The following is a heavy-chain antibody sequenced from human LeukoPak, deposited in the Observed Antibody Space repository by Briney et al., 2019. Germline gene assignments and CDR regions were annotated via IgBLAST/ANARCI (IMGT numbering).Heavy chain of an antibody. CDR2: ISAYNGNT. V-gene: IGHV1-18*01. D-gene: IGHD3-9*01. J-gene: IGHJ6*02. CDR3: ARVNDILTGYTTPYYYYGMDV. CDR1: GYTFTSYG. Sequence: ASVKVSCKASGYTFTSYGISWVRQAPGQGLEWMGWISAYNGNTNYAQKLQGRVTMTTDTSTSTAYMELRSLRSDDTAVYYCARVNDILTGYTTPYYYYGMDVWGQGTTVTVSS.